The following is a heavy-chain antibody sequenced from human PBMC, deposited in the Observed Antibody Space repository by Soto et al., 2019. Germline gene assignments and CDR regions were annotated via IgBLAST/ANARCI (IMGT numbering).Heavy chain of an antibody. CDR1: GAALNSGNYY. CDR2: IYVTGAV. D-gene: IGHD2-21*01. J-gene: IGHJ5*02. V-gene: IGHV4-31*03. CDR3: ARLRIATNNYKWFDP. Sequence: SETLSLTCSVSGAALNSGNYYWSWIRQVPGKGLEWIGHIYVTGAVDYNPSLRDRITTSQDTSDRQFSLNLRLVTAADTAVYYCARLRIATNNYKWFDPWGQGTLVTVSS.